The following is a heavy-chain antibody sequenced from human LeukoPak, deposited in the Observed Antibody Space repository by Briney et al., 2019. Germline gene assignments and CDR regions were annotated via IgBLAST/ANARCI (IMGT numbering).Heavy chain of an antibody. D-gene: IGHD6-19*01. J-gene: IGHJ4*02. CDR3: AEDGGYGSAWPFDY. CDR2: ITSDGSDQ. Sequence: PGRSLRLSCAASGFTFGSYAMHWVRQAPGKGLEWVAVITSDGSDQYYADSVKDRFIISRDRSKNTVYLQMNSLRAEDTAVYYCAEDGGYGSAWPFDYWGQGTLVTVSS. V-gene: IGHV3-30*04. CDR1: GFTFGSYA.